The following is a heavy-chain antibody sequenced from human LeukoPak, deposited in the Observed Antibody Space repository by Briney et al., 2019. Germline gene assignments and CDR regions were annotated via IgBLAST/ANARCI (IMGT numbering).Heavy chain of an antibody. CDR2: ISAYNGNT. Sequence: ASVKVSCKASGYTFTSYGISWARQAPGQGLEWMGWISAYNGNTNYAQKLQGRVTMTTDTSTSTAYMELRSLRSDDTAVYYCARDYNYYDSSGYSPWGQGTLVTVSS. J-gene: IGHJ5*02. D-gene: IGHD3-22*01. CDR1: GYTFTSYG. V-gene: IGHV1-18*01. CDR3: ARDYNYYDSSGYSP.